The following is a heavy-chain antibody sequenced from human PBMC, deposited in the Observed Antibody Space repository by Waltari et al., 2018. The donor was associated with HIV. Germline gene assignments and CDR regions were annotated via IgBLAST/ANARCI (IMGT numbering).Heavy chain of an antibody. D-gene: IGHD3-22*01. CDR3: ARDLIFYYDTSDYYPFDY. CDR2: INPNSGNT. Sequence: QVQLVQSGAEGKKPGASVKVSCKASGSTFTDYYMHWVRQAPGQGLEWLGWINPNSGNTIYAQNFQGRVSMTRDTSIRTAYMELSRLRSDDTAVYYCARDLIFYYDTSDYYPFDYWGQGTLVTVSS. CDR1: GSTFTDYY. J-gene: IGHJ4*02. V-gene: IGHV1-2*02.